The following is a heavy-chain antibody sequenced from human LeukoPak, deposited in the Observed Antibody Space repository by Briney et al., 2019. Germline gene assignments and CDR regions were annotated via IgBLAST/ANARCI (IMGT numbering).Heavy chain of an antibody. J-gene: IGHJ6*03. V-gene: IGHV1-8*01. CDR3: ARGRLGYSGYDSGVGYYYYYMDV. Sequence: ASVKVSCKASGYTFTSYDINWVRQATGQGLEWMGWMNPNSGNTGYAQKFQGRVTMTRNTSISTAYMELSSLRSEDTAVYYCARGRLGYSGYDSGVGYYYYYMDVWGKGTTVTISS. CDR2: MNPNSGNT. D-gene: IGHD5-12*01. CDR1: GYTFTSYD.